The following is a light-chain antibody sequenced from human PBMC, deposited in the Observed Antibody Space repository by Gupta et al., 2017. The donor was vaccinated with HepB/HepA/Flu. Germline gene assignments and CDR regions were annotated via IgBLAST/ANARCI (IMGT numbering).Light chain of an antibody. J-gene: IGLJ2*01. Sequence: SSELTQDTAVSVALRQTVRTTCPGHSLRSYSAIWNQQKPGQAPVLVIYDEDKRPSGIADRFSGSSSGNTASWTITGAQAEDEADYDCNSRDISGPHGVFGGGTKLTVL. CDR2: DED. V-gene: IGLV3-19*01. CDR3: NSRDISGPHGV. CDR1: SLRSYS.